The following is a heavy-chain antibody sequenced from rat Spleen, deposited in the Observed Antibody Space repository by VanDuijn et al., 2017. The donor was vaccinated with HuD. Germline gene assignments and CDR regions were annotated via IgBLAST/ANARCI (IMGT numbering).Heavy chain of an antibody. J-gene: IGHJ3*01. D-gene: IGHD1-1*01. CDR2: INSAGSS. Sequence: EVQLQESGPGLVKPSQSLSLTCSVTGYSITSNYWGWIRKFPGKKLEWMGYINSAGSSNYNPSLKSRISITRDTSKNQFFLQVNSVSSEDTATYYCARSDGVHYYLPFADWGHGTLVTASS. CDR1: GYSITSNY. CDR3: ARSDGVHYYLPFAD. V-gene: IGHV3-3*01.